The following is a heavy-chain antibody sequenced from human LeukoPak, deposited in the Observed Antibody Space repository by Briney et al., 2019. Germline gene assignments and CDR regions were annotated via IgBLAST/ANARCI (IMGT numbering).Heavy chain of an antibody. Sequence: PSETLSLTCTVSGGSISSYYWSWIRQPPGKGLEWMGYIYYSGSTNYNPSLKSRVTISVDTSKNQFSLKLSSVTAADTAVYYCARGVSKDYYDSPGGWFDRWGQGTMATVCS. D-gene: IGHD3-22*01. CDR2: IYYSGST. CDR3: ARGVSKDYYDSPGGWFDR. CDR1: GGSISSYY. J-gene: IGHJ5*02. V-gene: IGHV4-59*01.